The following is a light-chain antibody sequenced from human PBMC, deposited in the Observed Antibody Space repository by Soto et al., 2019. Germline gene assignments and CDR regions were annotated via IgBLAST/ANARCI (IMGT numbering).Light chain of an antibody. CDR3: QKSNSVPFT. CDR2: SAS. CDR1: QSISKY. V-gene: IGKV1-39*01. Sequence: DIQMTQSPSSLSASVGDRVTITCRASQSISKYLNWYQQKPGKAPKLLMYSASSLLSGVPSRFSGTGSWTDFTLNIISLQPEDFATYYCQKSNSVPFTFGGGTAVEIE. J-gene: IGKJ4*01.